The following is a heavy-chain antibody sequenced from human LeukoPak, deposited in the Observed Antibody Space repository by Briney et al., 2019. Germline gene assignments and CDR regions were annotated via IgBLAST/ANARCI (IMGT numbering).Heavy chain of an antibody. J-gene: IGHJ4*02. D-gene: IGHD2-15*01. CDR3: ARSLGYCSGGSCYPFDY. CDR1: GFTFSEHY. Sequence: GGSLRVSCAASGFTFSEHYMSWIRQAPGKGLEWVSYIGTSASTIYYADSVKGRFTISRDNAKNSLYLQMNSLRAEDTAVYYCARSLGYCSGGSCYPFDYWGQGTLVTVSS. V-gene: IGHV3-11*04. CDR2: IGTSASTI.